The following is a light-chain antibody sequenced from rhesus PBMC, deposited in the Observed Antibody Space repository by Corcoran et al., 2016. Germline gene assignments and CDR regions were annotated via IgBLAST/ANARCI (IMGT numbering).Light chain of an antibody. CDR1: QGISSY. J-gene: IGKJ3*01. CDR3: QQYNSAPFT. CDR2: YAS. Sequence: DIQMTQSPSSLSASVGDTVTITCRASQGISSYLAWYQQKPGKAPKPLIYYASNLESRVPSRFSGIGSGTEVTLTISSLQPEDFATYYCQQYNSAPFTFGPGTKLDIK. V-gene: IGKV1-37*01.